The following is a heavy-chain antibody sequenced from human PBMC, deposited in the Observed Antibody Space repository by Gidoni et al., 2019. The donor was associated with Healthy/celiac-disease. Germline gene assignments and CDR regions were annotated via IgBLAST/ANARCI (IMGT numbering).Heavy chain of an antibody. V-gene: IGHV4-59*08. CDR3: ARHRGGGYWCDP. CDR2: IYYSGST. D-gene: IGHD3-10*01. J-gene: IGHJ5*02. Sequence: QVQLPESGPGLVKPSETLSLTFTVSGGSIISYYWSWLRQPPGKGLEWIGYIYYSGSTNYNPSLKSRVTISVDTSKNQFSLKLSSVTAADTAVYYCARHRGGGYWCDPWGQGTLVTVSS. CDR1: GGSIISYY.